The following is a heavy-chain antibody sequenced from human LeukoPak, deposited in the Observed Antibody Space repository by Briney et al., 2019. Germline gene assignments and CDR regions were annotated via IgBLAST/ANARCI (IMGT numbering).Heavy chain of an antibody. Sequence: GGSLRLSCAASGITFSDHYMSWIRQAPGKGLEWLSYISSGGDSIYYADSVKGRFTISRDNAKNSVSLQMNSLRAEDTAVFYCARVGTPMVTIVAPYYMDVWGKGTTVTVSS. D-gene: IGHD5-18*01. V-gene: IGHV3-11*04. CDR1: GITFSDHY. J-gene: IGHJ6*03. CDR2: ISSGGDSI. CDR3: ARVGTPMVTIVAPYYMDV.